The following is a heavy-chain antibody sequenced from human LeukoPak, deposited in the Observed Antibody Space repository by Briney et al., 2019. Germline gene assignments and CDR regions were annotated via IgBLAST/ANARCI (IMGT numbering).Heavy chain of an antibody. J-gene: IGHJ4*02. V-gene: IGHV4-61*02. CDR1: GDSISSGSFY. CDR3: ARDVLTAAGTFDY. CDR2: IYPSGRT. Sequence: SETLSLTCSVSGDSISSGSFYWSWIRQPAGRGLEWIGRIYPSGRTNYNPSLESRVSKSVDTSKNQFSLKLSSVTAADTAVYYCARDVLTAAGTFDYWGQGALVTVSS. D-gene: IGHD6-13*01.